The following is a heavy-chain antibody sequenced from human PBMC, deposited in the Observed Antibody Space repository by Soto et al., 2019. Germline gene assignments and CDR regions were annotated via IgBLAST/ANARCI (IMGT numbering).Heavy chain of an antibody. V-gene: IGHV3-74*01. CDR2: INSDGSST. Sequence: PGGSLRLSCAASGFTFSSYWMHWVRQAPGKGLVWVSRINSDGSSTSYADSVKGRFTISRDNAKNTLYLQMNSLRAEDTAVYYCARERGYVRVDAFDIWGQGTMVTVSS. CDR1: GFTFSSYW. CDR3: ARERGYVRVDAFDI. D-gene: IGHD3-16*01. J-gene: IGHJ3*02.